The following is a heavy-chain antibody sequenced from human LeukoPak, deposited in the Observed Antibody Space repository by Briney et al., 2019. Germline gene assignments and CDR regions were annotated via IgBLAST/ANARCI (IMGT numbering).Heavy chain of an antibody. J-gene: IGHJ4*02. D-gene: IGHD3-22*01. Sequence: SGGSLRLSCAASGFTVSSNYMSWVRQAPGKGLEWVSVIYSGGDTYYADSVKGRFTISRDSSKNTLYLQMNSLRAEDTAVYYCAKVSERGGYYDSSGYYYVWGGFDYWGQGTLVTVSS. CDR2: IYSGGDT. CDR1: GFTVSSNY. V-gene: IGHV3-66*01. CDR3: AKVSERGGYYDSSGYYYVWGGFDY.